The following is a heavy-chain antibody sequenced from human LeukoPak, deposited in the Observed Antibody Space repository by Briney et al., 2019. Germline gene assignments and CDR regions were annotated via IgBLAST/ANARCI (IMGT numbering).Heavy chain of an antibody. CDR3: VRRRWLQYNWFDP. V-gene: IGHV4-34*01. Sequence: PSETLSLTCAVYGGSFSGYYWSWIRQPPGKGLEWIGEINHSGSTNYNPSLKSRVTISVDTSENQFSLKLSSVTAADTAVYYCVRRRWLQYNWFDPWGQGTLVTVSS. CDR2: INHSGST. D-gene: IGHD5-24*01. J-gene: IGHJ5*02. CDR1: GGSFSGYY.